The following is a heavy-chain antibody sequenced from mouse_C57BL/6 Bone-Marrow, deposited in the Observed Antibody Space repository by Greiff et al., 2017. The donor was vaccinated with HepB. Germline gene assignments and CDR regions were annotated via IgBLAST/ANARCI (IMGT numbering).Heavy chain of an antibody. CDR2: IDPSDSYT. CDR3: ARWGSSTYWYFDV. Sequence: VQLPQPGAELVKPGASVKLSCKASGYTFTSYWIQWVKQRPGQGLEWIGEIDPSDSYTNYNQKFKGKATLTVDTSSSTAYMQLSILTSEDSAVYDCARWGSSTYWYFDVWGTGTTVTVSA. CDR1: GYTFTSYW. D-gene: IGHD1-1*01. V-gene: IGHV1-50*01. J-gene: IGHJ1*03.